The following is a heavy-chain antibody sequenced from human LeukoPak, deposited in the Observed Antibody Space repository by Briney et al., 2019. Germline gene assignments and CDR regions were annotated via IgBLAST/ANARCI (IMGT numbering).Heavy chain of an antibody. V-gene: IGHV1-69*13. Sequence: GASVKVSCKASGGTFSSYAISWVRQAPGQGLEWMGGIIPIFGTANYAQKLQGRVTITADESTSTAYMELSSLRSEDTAVYYCARAPTLRYSSGWYYFDYWGQGTLVTVSS. CDR2: IIPIFGTA. J-gene: IGHJ4*02. CDR1: GGTFSSYA. CDR3: ARAPTLRYSSGWYYFDY. D-gene: IGHD6-19*01.